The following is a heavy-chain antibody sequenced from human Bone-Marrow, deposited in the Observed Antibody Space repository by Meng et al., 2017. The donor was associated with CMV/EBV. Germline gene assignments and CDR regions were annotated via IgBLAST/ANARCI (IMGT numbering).Heavy chain of an antibody. CDR3: ARYVVVPAATASYHYAMDV. D-gene: IGHD2-2*01. CDR2: ISYDGSNK. Sequence: GGSLRLSCAASGFTFSSYAMHWVRQAPGKGLEWVAVISYDGSNKYYADSVKGRFTISRDNSKNTLYLQMNSLRAEDTAIYYCARYVVVPAATASYHYAMDVWGQGTTVTVYS. V-gene: IGHV3-30*04. CDR1: GFTFSSYA. J-gene: IGHJ6*01.